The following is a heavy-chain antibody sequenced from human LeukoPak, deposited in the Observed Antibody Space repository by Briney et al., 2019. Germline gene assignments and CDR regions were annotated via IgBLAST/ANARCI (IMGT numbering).Heavy chain of an antibody. CDR2: INPSGST. J-gene: IGHJ3*01. CDR1: GGSFSGYY. V-gene: IGHV4-34*01. D-gene: IGHD5-24*01. Sequence: PSETLSLTCAVYGGSFSGYYWSWIRQPPGKGLEWIGGINPSGSTNYNPSLKSRVTISVDTSKNQFSLRLSSVTSADTAVYYCARPHQLHGRLRGREFFDVWGQRTMVTVS. CDR3: ARPHQLHGRLRGREFFDV.